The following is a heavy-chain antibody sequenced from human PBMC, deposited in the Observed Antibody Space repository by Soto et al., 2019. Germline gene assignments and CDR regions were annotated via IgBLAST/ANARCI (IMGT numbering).Heavy chain of an antibody. CDR3: ARDYGGNSELSYFDY. J-gene: IGHJ4*02. CDR1: GFTFSSYA. CDR2: ISYDGSNK. V-gene: IGHV3-30-3*01. Sequence: GGSLRLSCAASGFTFSSYAMHWVRQAPGKGLEWVAVISYDGSNKYYADSVKGRFTISRDNSKNTLYLQMNSPRAEDTAVYYCARDYGGNSELSYFDYWGQGTLVTVSS. D-gene: IGHD4-17*01.